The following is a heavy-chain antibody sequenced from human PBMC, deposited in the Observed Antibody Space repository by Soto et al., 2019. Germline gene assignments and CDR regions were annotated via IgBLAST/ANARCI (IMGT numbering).Heavy chain of an antibody. CDR1: RYTFTSYG. V-gene: IGHV1-18*01. J-gene: IGHJ3*02. D-gene: IGHD6-25*01. Sequence: SVKVSFRASRYTFTSYGISWVRQAPGQGLEWMGWISAYNGNTNYAQKLQGRVTMTTDTSTSTAYMELRSLRSDDTAVYYCARPRGYSPEYDALDIWGQGTMVTVSS. CDR3: ARPRGYSPEYDALDI. CDR2: ISAYNGNT.